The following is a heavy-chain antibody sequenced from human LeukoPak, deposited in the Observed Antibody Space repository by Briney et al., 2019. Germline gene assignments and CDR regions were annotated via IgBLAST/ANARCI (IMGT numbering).Heavy chain of an antibody. J-gene: IGHJ4*02. D-gene: IGHD6-19*01. CDR1: GGSISSNSYY. CDR2: IYYSGST. V-gene: IGHV4-39*01. Sequence: SETLSLTCAVSGGSISSNSYYWGWIRQPPGKGLEWIGSIYYSGSTYYNPSLKSRVTISVDTSKNQFSLKLSSVTAADTAVYYCARTPSGWYGFGGYWGQGTLVTVSS. CDR3: ARTPSGWYGFGGY.